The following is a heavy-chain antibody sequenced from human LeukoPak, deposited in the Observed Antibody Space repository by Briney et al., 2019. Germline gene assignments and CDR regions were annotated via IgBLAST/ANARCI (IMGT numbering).Heavy chain of an antibody. Sequence: SETLSLTCTVSGDSISSYYWSWIRQPPGRGLEWIGYIYYSGSTNYNPSLKSRVTISVDTSKNQFSLKLSSVTAADTAVYYCVREWGAVGPINYWGQGTLVTVSS. V-gene: IGHV4-59*01. CDR3: VREWGAVGPINY. CDR2: IYYSGST. J-gene: IGHJ4*02. D-gene: IGHD3-16*01. CDR1: GDSISSYY.